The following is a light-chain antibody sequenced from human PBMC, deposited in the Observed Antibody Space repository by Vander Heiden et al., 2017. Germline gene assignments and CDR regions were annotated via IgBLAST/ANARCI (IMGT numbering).Light chain of an antibody. CDR3: LIWNRNTYI. V-gene: IGLV5-45*02. CDR1: SDINVTTYK. J-gene: IGLJ1*01. CDR2: YKSDSDK. Sequence: QAVLTQPSSLSASPGASASLTCTLPSDINVTTYKISWYQQRPGSPPQYLLRYKSDSDKHQASGVPSRFSGSKDISANAGILLISGLQAEDESDYYCLIWNRNTYIFGTGTKVTVL.